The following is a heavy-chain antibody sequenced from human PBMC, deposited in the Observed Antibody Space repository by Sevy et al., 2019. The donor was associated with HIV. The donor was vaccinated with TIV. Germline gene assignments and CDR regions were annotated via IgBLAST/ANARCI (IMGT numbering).Heavy chain of an antibody. J-gene: IGHJ6*02. CDR3: GGGDWSGYYKPPYYYGMDV. D-gene: IGHD3-3*01. Sequence: GESLKISCAASGFNFSSYWMSWVRQAPGKGLEWVANIKQDGSEKYYVDSVKGRFTISRDNAKNSLYLQMNSLRAEETTVYYCGGGDWSGYYKPPYYYGMDVWGQGTTVTVSS. V-gene: IGHV3-7*01. CDR2: IKQDGSEK. CDR1: GFNFSSYW.